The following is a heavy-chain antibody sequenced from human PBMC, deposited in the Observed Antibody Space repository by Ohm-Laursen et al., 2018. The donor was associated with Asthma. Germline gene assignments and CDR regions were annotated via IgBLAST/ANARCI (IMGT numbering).Heavy chain of an antibody. D-gene: IGHD3-9*01. Sequence: SQTLSLTCSVSGGSISSGDYYWSWIRQHPGKGLEWIGYIYYSGSTYYNPSLKSRVTISVDTSKNQFSLKLSSVTAADTAVYYCARDSSDILTGYPVGAFDIWGQGTMVTVSS. CDR3: ARDSSDILTGYPVGAFDI. J-gene: IGHJ3*02. CDR1: GGSISSGDYY. CDR2: IYYSGST. V-gene: IGHV4-31*03.